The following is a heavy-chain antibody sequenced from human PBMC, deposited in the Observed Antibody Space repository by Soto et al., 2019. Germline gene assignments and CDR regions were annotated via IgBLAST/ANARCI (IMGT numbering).Heavy chain of an antibody. CDR1: GFTFSSYA. V-gene: IGHV3-30-3*01. CDR3: ARDEAFRPYSSSCIY. CDR2: ISYDGSNK. Sequence: GGSLRLSCAASGFTFSSYAMHWVRQAPGKGLEWVAVISYDGSNKYYSDSVKGRFTISRDNSKNTLYLQMNSLRAEDTAVYYCARDEAFRPYSSSCIYWGQGTLVTVSS. D-gene: IGHD6-13*01. J-gene: IGHJ4*02.